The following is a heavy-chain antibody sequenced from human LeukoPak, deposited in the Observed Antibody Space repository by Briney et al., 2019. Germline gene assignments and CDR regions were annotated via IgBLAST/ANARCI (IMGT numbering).Heavy chain of an antibody. Sequence: GSLRLSCAASGFTFSSYAMHWVRQAPGKGLEWVAVISYDGSNKYYADSVKGRFTISRDNSKNTLYLQMNSLRAEDTAVYYCAREEWELLRYYYYYMDVWGKGTTVTVSS. CDR1: GFTFSSYA. D-gene: IGHD1-26*01. V-gene: IGHV3-30*04. CDR2: ISYDGSNK. CDR3: AREEWELLRYYYYYMDV. J-gene: IGHJ6*03.